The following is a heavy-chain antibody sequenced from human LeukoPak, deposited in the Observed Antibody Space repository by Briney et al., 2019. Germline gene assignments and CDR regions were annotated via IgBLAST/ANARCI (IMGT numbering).Heavy chain of an antibody. CDR3: ARLIDGDYANTHFDY. CDR2: IHHSGNT. CDR1: GFSIIRGYY. J-gene: IGHJ4*02. D-gene: IGHD4-17*01. V-gene: IGHV4-38-2*02. Sequence: SETLSLTCTVSGFSIIRGYYWGWIRQPPGKGLEWIGSIHHSGNTYYNLSLKSRVAISVDTSKNQFSLKVTSVTAADTAMYYCARLIDGDYANTHFDYWGQGTRVTVSS.